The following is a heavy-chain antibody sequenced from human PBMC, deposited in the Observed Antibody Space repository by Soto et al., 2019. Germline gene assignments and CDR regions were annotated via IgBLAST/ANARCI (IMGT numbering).Heavy chain of an antibody. V-gene: IGHV4-31*03. CDR3: ARDLILAAAGTRNAFDI. CDR1: GGSISSGGYY. Sequence: QVQLQESGPGLVKPSQTLSLTCSVSGGSISSGGYYWSWIRQHPGKGLEWIGYIYYSGSTYYNPSLKSRVTISVDTSKNQFSLKLSYVTAADTAVYYCARDLILAAAGTRNAFDIWGQGTMVTVSS. J-gene: IGHJ3*02. D-gene: IGHD6-13*01. CDR2: IYYSGST.